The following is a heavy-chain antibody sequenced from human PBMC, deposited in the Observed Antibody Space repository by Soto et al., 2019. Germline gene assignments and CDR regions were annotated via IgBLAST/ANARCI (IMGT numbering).Heavy chain of an antibody. V-gene: IGHV3-30*18. D-gene: IGHD2-21*02. CDR1: GFTFSSYG. Sequence: GGSLRLSCAASGFTFSSYGMHWVRQAPGKGLEWVAVISYDGSNKYYADSVKGRFTISRDNSKNTLYLQMNSLRAEDTAVYYCAKDGGNSKGGFDYWGQGTLVTVSS. CDR2: ISYDGSNK. CDR3: AKDGGNSKGGFDY. J-gene: IGHJ4*02.